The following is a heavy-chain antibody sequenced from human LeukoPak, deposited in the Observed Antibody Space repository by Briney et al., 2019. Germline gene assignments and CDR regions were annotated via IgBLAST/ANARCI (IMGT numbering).Heavy chain of an antibody. CDR2: INPSGGST. D-gene: IGHD2-15*01. CDR3: AREGYCSGGSCYDWFDP. CDR1: GHTFNAYY. J-gene: IGHJ5*02. Sequence: ASVKVSCKASGHTFNAYYMHWVRQAPGQGLEWMGIINPSGGSTSYAQKFQGRVTMTRDTSTSTVYMELSSLRSEDTAVYYCAREGYCSGGSCYDWFDPWGQGTLVTVSS. V-gene: IGHV1-46*02.